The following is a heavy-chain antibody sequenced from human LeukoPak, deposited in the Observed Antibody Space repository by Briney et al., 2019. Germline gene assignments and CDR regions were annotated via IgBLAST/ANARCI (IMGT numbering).Heavy chain of an antibody. CDR1: GFTFSTYG. CDR2: IWNDGSNK. D-gene: IGHD1-1*01. V-gene: IGHV3-30*02. J-gene: IGHJ2*01. CDR3: AKLGTGTYKYFDL. Sequence: TGGSLRLSCAASGFTFSTYGMHWVRQAPGKGLEWVAIIWNDGSNKYYADSVKGRFTISRDNAKNTLYLQMNSLRAEDTAVYYCAKLGTGTYKYFDLWGRGTLVTVSS.